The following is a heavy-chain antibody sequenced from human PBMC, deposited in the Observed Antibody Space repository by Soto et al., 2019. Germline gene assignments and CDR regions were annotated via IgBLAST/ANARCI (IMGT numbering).Heavy chain of an antibody. CDR3: ARVTGGYEYYFDY. CDR1: GFTFSSYA. J-gene: IGHJ4*02. Sequence: GGSLRLSCAASGFTFSSYAMHWVRQAPGKGLEWVSVISYDGSNKYYADSVKGRFTISRHNSKNTLYLQMNSLRAEDTAVYYCARVTGGYEYYFDYWGQGTLVTLSS. D-gene: IGHD2-8*02. V-gene: IGHV3-30-3*01. CDR2: ISYDGSNK.